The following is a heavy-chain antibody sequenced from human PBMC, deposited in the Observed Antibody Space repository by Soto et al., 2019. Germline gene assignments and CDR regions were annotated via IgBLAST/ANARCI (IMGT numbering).Heavy chain of an antibody. CDR2: IYWDDDK. D-gene: IGHD3-22*01. Sequence: ESGPTLVNPTQTLTLTCTFSGFSLSTSGVGVGWIRQPPGKALEWLALIYWDDDKRYSPSLRSRLTITKDTSKNQVVLTMTNTDPVGTGTYYCAHLYYYDNSGYYSLQYYFDYWGQGTLVTVSS. CDR1: GFSLSTSGVG. J-gene: IGHJ4*02. V-gene: IGHV2-5*02. CDR3: AHLYYYDNSGYYSLQYYFDY.